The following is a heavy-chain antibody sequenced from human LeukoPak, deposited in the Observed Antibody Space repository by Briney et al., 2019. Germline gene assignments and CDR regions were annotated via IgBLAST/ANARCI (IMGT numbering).Heavy chain of an antibody. D-gene: IGHD3-10*01. CDR3: AKDLYGQGAFDI. J-gene: IGHJ3*02. CDR1: GFTLCSFA. Sequence: GGFLRNFCGGPGFTLCSFALRWVRQAPGEGLEWVSAISGSGGSTYYADSVKGRFTISRDNSKNTLYLQMNSLRAEDTAVYYCAKDLYGQGAFDIWGQGTMITVSS. CDR2: ISGSGGST. V-gene: IGHV3-23*01.